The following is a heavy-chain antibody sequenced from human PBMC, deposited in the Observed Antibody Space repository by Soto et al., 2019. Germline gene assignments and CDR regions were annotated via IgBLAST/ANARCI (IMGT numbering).Heavy chain of an antibody. Sequence: QVHLVQSGAEVRKPGSSVRVSCKASGDTFTKYAISWLRQAPGQGLEWMGGIVPVFGRVTYAQRFQDRVSIIADKSTASSFLGVASLTADDTAVYYCAGVASGSTWDYFYYWGPGTLVNVSS. D-gene: IGHD3-10*01. V-gene: IGHV1-69*06. CDR3: AGVASGSTWDYFYY. J-gene: IGHJ4*02. CDR1: GDTFTKYA. CDR2: IVPVFGRV.